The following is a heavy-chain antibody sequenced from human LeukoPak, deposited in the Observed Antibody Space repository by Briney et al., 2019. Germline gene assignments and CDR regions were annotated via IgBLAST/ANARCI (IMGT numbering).Heavy chain of an antibody. CDR3: ARVATYYDFWSGYVFDL. J-gene: IGHJ2*01. D-gene: IGHD3-3*01. CDR2: IYYSGST. V-gene: IGHV4-30-4*08. Sequence: SETLSLTCTVSGGSISSGDYYWSWIRQPPGKGLEWIGYIYYSGSTYYNPSLKSRVTISVDTSKNQFSLKLSSVTAADTAVYYCARVATYYDFWSGYVFDLWGRGTLVTVSS. CDR1: GGSISSGDYY.